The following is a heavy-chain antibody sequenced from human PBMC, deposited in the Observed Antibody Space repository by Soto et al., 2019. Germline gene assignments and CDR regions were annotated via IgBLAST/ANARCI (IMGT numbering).Heavy chain of an antibody. CDR1: GYTFTRYY. CDR2: INPSGGST. CDR3: AKNRRAKIETSKTASYGMDV. Sequence: ASVKVSCKGAGYTFTRYYMHWVRQAPGQGLEWMGIINPSGGSTSYAQKFQGRVTMTRDTSTSTVYMELSSLRSEDTAVYYCAKNRRAKIETSKTASYGMDVGGQGTTVTVSS. J-gene: IGHJ6*02. V-gene: IGHV1-46*01. D-gene: IGHD5-12*01.